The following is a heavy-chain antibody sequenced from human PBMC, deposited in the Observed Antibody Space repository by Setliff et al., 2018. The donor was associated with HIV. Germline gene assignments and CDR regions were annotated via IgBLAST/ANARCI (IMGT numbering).Heavy chain of an antibody. CDR1: GFTFSAYG. Sequence: GGSLRLSCAAAGFTFSAYGMSWVRQAPGKGLEWVSSISSSSSYIYYADSVRGRFTISRDNAKNSLSLQMNSLKAEDTAVYYCARDRIAVAGLYYYYMDVWGKGTTVTVS. D-gene: IGHD6-19*01. CDR3: ARDRIAVAGLYYYYMDV. J-gene: IGHJ6*03. V-gene: IGHV3-21*01. CDR2: ISSSSSYI.